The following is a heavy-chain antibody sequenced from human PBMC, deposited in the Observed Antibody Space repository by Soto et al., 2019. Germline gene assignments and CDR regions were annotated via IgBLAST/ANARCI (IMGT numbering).Heavy chain of an antibody. CDR2: ISSSSSYI. Sequence: GGSLRLSCAASGFTFSSYSMNWVRQAPGKGLEWVSSISSSSSYIYYADSVKGRFTISRDNAKNSLYLQMNSLRAEDTAVYYCARSQVDTAIEGDWFDPWGQGTLVTVSS. CDR3: ARSQVDTAIEGDWFDP. V-gene: IGHV3-21*01. D-gene: IGHD5-18*01. J-gene: IGHJ5*02. CDR1: GFTFSSYS.